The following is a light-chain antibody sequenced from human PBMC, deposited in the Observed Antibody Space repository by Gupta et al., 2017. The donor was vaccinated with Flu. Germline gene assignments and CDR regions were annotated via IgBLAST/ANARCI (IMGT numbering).Light chain of an antibody. V-gene: IGKV2-28*01. J-gene: IGKJ5*01. CDR1: QSLLHTNGYNY. CDR3: MQALQTPIT. CDR2: LGS. Sequence: DIVMTQSPLSLPVTPGEPASISCRSSQSLLHTNGYNYWDWYLQKRGQYPQFLIYLGSTRASGVPDRFSGSGSGTDFTLKISRVEDEDVGVYYCMQALQTPITFGQGTRLEIK.